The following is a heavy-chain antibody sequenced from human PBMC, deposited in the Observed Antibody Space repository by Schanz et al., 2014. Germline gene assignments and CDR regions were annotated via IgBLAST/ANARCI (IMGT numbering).Heavy chain of an antibody. V-gene: IGHV3-11*05. D-gene: IGHD5-18*01. CDR3: AKDAENTAMITDYFDY. J-gene: IGHJ4*02. CDR1: GFTFSDYY. Sequence: QVQLVESGGGLVKPGGSLRLSCAASGFTFSDYYMSWIRQAPGKGLEWVSYISGTTTYTNYADSVKGRFTISRDNSKTTVYLQMNSLRAEDTAVYYCAKDAENTAMITDYFDYWGQGTLVTVSS. CDR2: ISGTTTYT.